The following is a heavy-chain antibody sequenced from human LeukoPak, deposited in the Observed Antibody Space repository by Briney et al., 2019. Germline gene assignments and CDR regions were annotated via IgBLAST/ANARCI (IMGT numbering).Heavy chain of an antibody. J-gene: IGHJ4*02. CDR1: GFTVSSNY. CDR2: IYSGGST. V-gene: IGHV3-66*01. Sequence: GGSLRPSCAASGFTVSSNYMSWVRQAPGKGLEWVSVIYSGGSTYYADSVKGRFTISRDNSKNTLYLQMNSLRAEDTAVYYCARKDYGSGSYYNPAPDYWGQGTLVTVSS. CDR3: ARKDYGSGSYYNPAPDY. D-gene: IGHD3-10*01.